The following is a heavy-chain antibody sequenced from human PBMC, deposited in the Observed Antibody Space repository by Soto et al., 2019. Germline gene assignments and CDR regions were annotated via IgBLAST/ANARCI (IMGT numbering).Heavy chain of an antibody. CDR3: ATEEVNYDFWSATAFYYGLDV. D-gene: IGHD3-3*01. J-gene: IGHJ6*02. CDR1: GFTFTNAW. CDR2: IRSTSDGGSV. V-gene: IGHV3-15*01. Sequence: EVQLVESGGGFVEPGGSLRLTCAASGFTFTNAWMSWVRQAPGKGLEWVGRIRSTSDGGSVDYAAPVKGRFSISRDDSINTVHLHMKSLKTEDTALYYCATEEVNYDFWSATAFYYGLDVWGQGASVTVSS.